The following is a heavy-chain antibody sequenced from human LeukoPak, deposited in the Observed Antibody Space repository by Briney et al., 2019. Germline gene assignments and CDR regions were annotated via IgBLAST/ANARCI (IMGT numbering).Heavy chain of an antibody. V-gene: IGHV3-21*01. CDR1: GFTFDDYA. D-gene: IGHD6-13*01. CDR3: ARDAPVDSRD. Sequence: GGSLRLSCAASGFTFDDYAMHWVRQAPGKGLEWVSSISSSSSYIYYADSVKGRFTISRDNAKNSLYLQMNSLRAEDTAVYYCARDAPVDSRDWGQGTLVTVSS. CDR2: ISSSSSYI. J-gene: IGHJ4*02.